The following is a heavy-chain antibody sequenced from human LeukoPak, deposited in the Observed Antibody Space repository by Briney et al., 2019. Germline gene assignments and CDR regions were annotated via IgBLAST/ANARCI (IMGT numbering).Heavy chain of an antibody. J-gene: IGHJ5*02. D-gene: IGHD2-2*01. CDR3: ARSSRSWFDP. Sequence: TASETLSLTCTVSGYSISSGYYWGWIRQPPGKGLEWIGNIYYSGSTNYNPSLRSRVTISVDTSNNRFSLKLSSVTAADTAVYYCARSSRSWFDPWGQGTLVTVSS. V-gene: IGHV4-38-2*02. CDR2: IYYSGST. CDR1: GYSISSGYY.